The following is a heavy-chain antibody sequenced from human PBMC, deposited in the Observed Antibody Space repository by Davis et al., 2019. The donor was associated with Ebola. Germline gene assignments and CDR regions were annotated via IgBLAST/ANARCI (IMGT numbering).Heavy chain of an antibody. J-gene: IGHJ3*02. V-gene: IGHV3-48*02. CDR2: ISGGTGTI. CDR3: ARGVYGSGSFAFDI. CDR1: GFTFSNYN. D-gene: IGHD3-10*01. Sequence: GESLKISCAASGFTFSNYNMNWVRQAPGKGPEWVSYISGGTGTIYYADSVKGRFTISRDNAKYSLYLQMTSLRDEDTAVYYCARGVYGSGSFAFDIWGQGTMVTVSS.